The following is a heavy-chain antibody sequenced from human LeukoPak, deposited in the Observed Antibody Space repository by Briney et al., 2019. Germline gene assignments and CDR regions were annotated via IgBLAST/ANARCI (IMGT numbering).Heavy chain of an antibody. CDR2: ISYDGSNK. CDR1: GFTFSSYG. Sequence: GGSLRLSCAASGFTFSSYGMHWVRQAPGKGLEWVAVISYDGSNKYYADSVKGRFTIPRDNSKNTLYLQMNSLRAEDTAMYYCAKEGDTALVTGYFDLWGRGTLVTVSS. V-gene: IGHV3-30*18. D-gene: IGHD5-18*01. J-gene: IGHJ2*01. CDR3: AKEGDTALVTGYFDL.